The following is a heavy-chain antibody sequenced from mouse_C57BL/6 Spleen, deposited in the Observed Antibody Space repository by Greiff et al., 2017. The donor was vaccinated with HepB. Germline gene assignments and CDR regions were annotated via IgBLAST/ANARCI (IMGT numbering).Heavy chain of an antibody. J-gene: IGHJ2*01. CDR3: TRPGVVAPYFDY. CDR1: GYTFTDYE. D-gene: IGHD1-1*01. CDR2: IDPETGGT. V-gene: IGHV1-15*01. Sequence: VQLQQSGAELVRPGASVTLSCKASGYTFTDYEMHWVKQTPVHGLEWIGAIDPETGGTAYNQKFKGKAILTADKSSSTAYMELRSLTSEDSAVYYCTRPGVVAPYFDYWGQGTTLTVSS.